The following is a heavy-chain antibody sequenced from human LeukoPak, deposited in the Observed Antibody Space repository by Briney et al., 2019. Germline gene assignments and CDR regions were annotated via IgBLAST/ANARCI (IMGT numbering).Heavy chain of an antibody. CDR1: GGTFSSYA. CDR3: ARASAIVVVVAATPDY. Sequence: ASVKVSCKASGGTFSSYAISWVRQAPGQGLEWMGWISAYNGNTNYAQKLQGRVTMTTDTSTSTAYMELRSLRSDDTAVYYCARASAIVVVVAATPDYWGQGTLVTVSS. D-gene: IGHD2-15*01. CDR2: ISAYNGNT. V-gene: IGHV1-18*01. J-gene: IGHJ4*02.